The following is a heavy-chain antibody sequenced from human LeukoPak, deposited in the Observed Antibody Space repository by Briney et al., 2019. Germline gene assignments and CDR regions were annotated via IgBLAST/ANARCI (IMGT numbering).Heavy chain of an antibody. CDR3: TTDYGDDAFDI. CDR1: GFTFSNAW. CDR2: IKRKTDGGTT. V-gene: IGHV3-15*01. D-gene: IGHD4-17*01. J-gene: IGHJ3*02. Sequence: GGSLRLSCAAYGFTFSNAWMSWVRQAPGKGLEWVGRIKRKTDGGTTDYAAPVKGRFTISRDDSKNTLYLQMNSLKTEDTAVYYCTTDYGDDAFDIWGQGTMVTVSS.